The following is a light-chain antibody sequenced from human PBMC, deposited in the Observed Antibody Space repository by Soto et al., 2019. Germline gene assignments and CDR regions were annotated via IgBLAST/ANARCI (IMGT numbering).Light chain of an antibody. CDR3: QQSDSYPYT. J-gene: IGKJ2*01. Sequence: DIQMTQSPSSLSLSVGDRVTITCRASQSITNYLNWYQQKPEKAPKLLVYAASSLQSGVPSRFSANGPGTDFTHTISSLQPEDFASYYCQQSDSYPYTFGQGTKLEIK. CDR2: AAS. CDR1: QSITNY. V-gene: IGKV1-39*01.